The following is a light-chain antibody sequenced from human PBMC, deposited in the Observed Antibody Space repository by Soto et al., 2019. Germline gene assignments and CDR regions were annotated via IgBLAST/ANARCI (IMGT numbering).Light chain of an antibody. V-gene: IGLV1-51*01. CDR2: DND. CDR1: GSNIGSNS. Sequence: QSVLTQPPSVSAAPGQTVTISCSGRGSNIGSNSVSWYQQVPGTAPKLLLYDNDKRPSGIPDRFFGSKSGTSATRGIAGLQTADEADYYGGTLESYLSVGVFGGGTKLTVL. J-gene: IGLJ2*01. CDR3: GTLESYLSVGV.